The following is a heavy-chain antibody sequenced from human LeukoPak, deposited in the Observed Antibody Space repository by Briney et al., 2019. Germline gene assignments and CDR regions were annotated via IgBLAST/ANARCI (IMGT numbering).Heavy chain of an antibody. V-gene: IGHV4-31*03. CDR2: IYYSGST. J-gene: IGHJ5*02. CDR1: GGSISSGGYY. Sequence: SETLSLTCTVSGGSISSGGYYWSWIRQHPGMGLEWIGYIYYSGSTYYNPSLKSRVTISVDTSKNHFSLKLSSVTAADTAVYYCARDHCSSTSCYVGTSWFDPWGQGTLVTVSS. D-gene: IGHD2-2*01. CDR3: ARDHCSSTSCYVGTSWFDP.